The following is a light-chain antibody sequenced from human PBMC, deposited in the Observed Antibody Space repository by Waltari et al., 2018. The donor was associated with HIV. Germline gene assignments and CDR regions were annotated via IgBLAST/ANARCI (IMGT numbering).Light chain of an antibody. CDR1: SSDVGGYNS. V-gene: IGLV2-8*01. CDR3: SSYAGTNNLL. Sequence: QSALTQPPSASGSPGQSVTISCTGTSSDVGGYNSVSSYQQHPGKAPKLMIYEVTKRPSGVPDRFSGSKSGNTASLTVSGLQAEDEADYYCSSYAGTNNLLFGGGTKLTVL. J-gene: IGLJ2*01. CDR2: EVT.